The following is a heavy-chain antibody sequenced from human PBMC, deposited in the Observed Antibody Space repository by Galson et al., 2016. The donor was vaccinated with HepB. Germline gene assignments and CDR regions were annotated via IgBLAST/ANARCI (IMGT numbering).Heavy chain of an antibody. V-gene: IGHV3-53*01. CDR2: IYSGGAT. CDR1: GISVSNNY. CDR3: ARNPNAAATGTWG. J-gene: IGHJ4*02. D-gene: IGHD6-13*01. Sequence: SLRLSCAASGISVSNNYMIWVRQAPGKGLEWVSSIYSGGATHYADSVKGRFTLSRDSSKNTLYLQMNSLRAEDTAVYFCARNPNAAATGTWGWGKGTLVTVSS.